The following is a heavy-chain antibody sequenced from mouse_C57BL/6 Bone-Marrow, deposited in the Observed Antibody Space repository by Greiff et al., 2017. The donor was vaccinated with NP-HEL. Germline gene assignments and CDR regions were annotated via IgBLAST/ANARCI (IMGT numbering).Heavy chain of an antibody. V-gene: IGHV7-3*01. Sequence: DVKLVESGGGLVQPGGSLSLSCAASGFTFTDYYMSWVRQPPGKALEWLGFIRNKANGYTTEYSASVKGRFTISRDNSQSILYLQMNALRAEDSATYYCARYPSGSSGPFDYWGQGTTLTVSS. J-gene: IGHJ2*01. D-gene: IGHD3-2*02. CDR1: GFTFTDYY. CDR3: ARYPSGSSGPFDY. CDR2: IRNKANGYTT.